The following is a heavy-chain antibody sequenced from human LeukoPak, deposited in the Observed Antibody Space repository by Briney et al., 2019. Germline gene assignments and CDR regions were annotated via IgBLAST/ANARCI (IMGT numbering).Heavy chain of an antibody. CDR1: GGTFSSYA. D-gene: IGHD1-1*01. CDR2: IIPILGIA. J-gene: IGHJ6*02. V-gene: IGHV1-69*04. CDR3: ASPHLLERRPLSDYYYYGMDV. Sequence: ASVKVSCKASGGTFSSYAISWVRQAPGQGLECMGRIIPILGIANYAQKFQGRVTITADKSTSTAYMELSSLRSEDTAVYYWASPHLLERRPLSDYYYYGMDVWGQGTTVTVSS.